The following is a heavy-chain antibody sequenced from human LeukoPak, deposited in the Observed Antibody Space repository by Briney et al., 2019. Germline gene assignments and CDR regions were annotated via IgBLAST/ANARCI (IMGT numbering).Heavy chain of an antibody. CDR1: GFTFSSYE. CDR3: ARSPPDYGDSYFDY. D-gene: IGHD4-17*01. CDR2: ISSSGSTI. Sequence: GGSLRLSCAASGFTFSSYEMNWVRQAPGKGLEWVSYISSSGSTIYYADSVKGRFTISRDNAKNSLYLQMNSLRAEDTAVYYCARSPPDYGDSYFDYWGQGTLVTVSS. J-gene: IGHJ4*02. V-gene: IGHV3-48*03.